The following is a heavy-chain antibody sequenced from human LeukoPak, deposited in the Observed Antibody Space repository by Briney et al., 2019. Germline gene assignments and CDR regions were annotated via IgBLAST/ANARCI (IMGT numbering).Heavy chain of an antibody. CDR1: GYTFTGYY. V-gene: IGHV1-2*06. J-gene: IGHJ4*02. CDR2: INPNSGGT. CDR3: ARVSYYDFWSSDY. Sequence: ASVKVSCKAAGYTFTGYYMFWVRQAPGQGLEWMGRINPNSGGTNYAQKFQGRVTMTRDTSISTAYMELSSLRSEDTAVYYCARVSYYDFWSSDYWGQGTLVTVSS. D-gene: IGHD3-3*01.